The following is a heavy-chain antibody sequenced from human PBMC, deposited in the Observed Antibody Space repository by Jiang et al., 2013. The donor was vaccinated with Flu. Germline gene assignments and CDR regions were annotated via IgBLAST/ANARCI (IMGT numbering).Heavy chain of an antibody. CDR2: ISAYNGNT. CDR3: ARVIAVAGTGFDY. J-gene: IGHJ4*02. D-gene: IGHD6-19*01. Sequence: SGYTFTSYGISWVRQAPGQGLEWMGWISAYNGNTNYAQKFQGRVTMTRDTSISTAYMELSRLRSDDTAVYYCARVIAVAGTGFDYWGQGTLVTVSS. V-gene: IGHV1-18*01. CDR1: GYTFTSYG.